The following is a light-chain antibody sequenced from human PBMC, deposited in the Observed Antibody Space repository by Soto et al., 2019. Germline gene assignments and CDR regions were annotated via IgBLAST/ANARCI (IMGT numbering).Light chain of an antibody. CDR2: EGS. CDR1: SSDVGGYNY. V-gene: IGLV2-14*01. CDR3: ISYTSSSPL. Sequence: QSALTQPASVSGSPGQSITISCTGSSSDVGGYNYVSWYQQHPGKAPKLMIYEGSKRPSGVSNRFSASKSGNTASLTISGLQAEDEADYYCISYTSSSPLFGGGTKVTVL. J-gene: IGLJ2*01.